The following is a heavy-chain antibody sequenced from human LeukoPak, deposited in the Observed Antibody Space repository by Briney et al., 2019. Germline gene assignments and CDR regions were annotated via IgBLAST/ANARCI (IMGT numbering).Heavy chain of an antibody. Sequence: GGSLRLSCAASGFTFTDYAMTWVRQAPGKGLEWVSVIGASGADTYYSDSVKGRFTVSRDNSQNTLFLHMSSLRAEDTAVYFCARRPRDTSGYYLGAFHDWGQGTTVTVSS. CDR3: ARRPRDTSGYYLGAFHD. CDR1: GFTFTDYA. D-gene: IGHD3-22*01. V-gene: IGHV3-23*01. J-gene: IGHJ3*01. CDR2: IGASGADT.